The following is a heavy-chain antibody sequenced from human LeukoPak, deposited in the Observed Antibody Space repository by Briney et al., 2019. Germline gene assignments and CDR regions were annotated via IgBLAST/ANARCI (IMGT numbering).Heavy chain of an antibody. J-gene: IGHJ3*02. CDR2: IYYSGST. CDR3: AREDSGLGAFDI. Sequence: SETLSLTCTVSGGSISSYYWSWIRQPPGKGLEWIGYIYYSGSTNYNPSLKSRVTISVDTSKNQFSLKLSSVTAADTAVYYCAREDSGLGAFDIWGQGTMVTVSS. D-gene: IGHD7-27*01. CDR1: GGSISSYY. V-gene: IGHV4-59*12.